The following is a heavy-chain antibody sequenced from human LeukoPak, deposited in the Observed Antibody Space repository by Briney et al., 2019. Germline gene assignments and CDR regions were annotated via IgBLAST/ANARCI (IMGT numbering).Heavy chain of an antibody. CDR2: INPSGGST. D-gene: IGHD6-6*01. CDR1: GYTFTSYY. CDR3: ARGEAARPGSGYYYYYYMDV. Sequence: ASVKVSCKASGYTFTSYYMHWVRQAPGQGLEWMGIINPSGGSTSYAQKFQGGVTMTRDTSTSTVYMELSSLRSEDTAVYYCARGEAARPGSGYYYYYYMDVWGKGTTVTVSS. J-gene: IGHJ6*03. V-gene: IGHV1-46*01.